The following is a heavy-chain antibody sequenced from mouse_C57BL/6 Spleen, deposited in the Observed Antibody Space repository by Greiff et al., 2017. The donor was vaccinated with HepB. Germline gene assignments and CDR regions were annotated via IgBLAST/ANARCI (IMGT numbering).Heavy chain of an antibody. CDR3: ARGFYYGSSWVYFDV. D-gene: IGHD1-1*01. CDR1: GYSITSDY. J-gene: IGHJ1*03. Sequence: EVQLQQSGPGLAKPSQTLSLTCSVTGYSITSDYWNWIRNFSGNKLEYMGYISYSGSTHYNPSLKSRISITRDTSKNKDYLQLNSVTTEDTATYYCARGFYYGSSWVYFDVWGTGTTVTVSS. CDR2: ISYSGST. V-gene: IGHV3-8*01.